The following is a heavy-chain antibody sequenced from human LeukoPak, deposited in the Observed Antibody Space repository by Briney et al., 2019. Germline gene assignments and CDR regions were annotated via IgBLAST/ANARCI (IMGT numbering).Heavy chain of an antibody. V-gene: IGHV4-39*07. J-gene: IGHJ4*02. CDR1: GGSISSSSYY. Sequence: KPSETLSLTCTVSGGSISSSSYYWGWIRQPPGKGLEWIGSIYYSGSTYYNPSLKSRVTISVDTSKNQFSLKLSSVTAADTAVYYCARAPRDGYNTYYFDYWGQGTLVTVSS. D-gene: IGHD5-24*01. CDR3: ARAPRDGYNTYYFDY. CDR2: IYYSGST.